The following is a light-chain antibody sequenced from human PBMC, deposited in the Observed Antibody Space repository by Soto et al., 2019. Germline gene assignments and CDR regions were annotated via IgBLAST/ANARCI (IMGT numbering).Light chain of an antibody. CDR3: AAWDDSLNGYV. Sequence: QSVLTQPPSASGTPGQRVTISCSGSTSNIGSNTVNWYQLLPGTAPKLLIYINSQRPSGVPDRFSGSKSGTSASLAISGLQSEDEDGYCCAAWDDSLNGYVFGTGTRSPS. J-gene: IGLJ1*01. V-gene: IGLV1-44*01. CDR2: INS. CDR1: TSNIGSNT.